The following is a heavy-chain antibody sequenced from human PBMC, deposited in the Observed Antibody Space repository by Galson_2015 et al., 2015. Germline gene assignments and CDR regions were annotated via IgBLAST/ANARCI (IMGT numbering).Heavy chain of an antibody. J-gene: IGHJ6*04. D-gene: IGHD3-10*01. CDR2: LYSVVGA. CDR1: GFNVSSHY. Sequence: SLRLSCAASGFNVSSHYMSWVRQAPGKGLEWVLVLYSVVGAYYTDSVKGRFAISRDNSRNTLYLQMNSLRADDTAVYYCVRDRGPGIYYIGVWGKGTTVTVSS. CDR3: VRDRGPGIYYIGV. V-gene: IGHV3-53*01.